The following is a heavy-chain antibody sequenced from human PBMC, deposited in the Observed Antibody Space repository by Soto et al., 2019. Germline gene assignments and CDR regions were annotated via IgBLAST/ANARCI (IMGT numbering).Heavy chain of an antibody. V-gene: IGHV4-34*01. CDR3: ARGLNWNYGAFDY. Sequence: QVLLQQWGAGLLKPSETLSLTCAVYAGSFSPYYWSWIRQPPGKGLEWIGEINHRGSTNYNPSLKSRVTISVDTSKNQFSLKLSSVTAADRAVYYCARGLNWNYGAFDYWGQGTLVTVSS. D-gene: IGHD1-7*01. J-gene: IGHJ4*02. CDR2: INHRGST. CDR1: AGSFSPYY.